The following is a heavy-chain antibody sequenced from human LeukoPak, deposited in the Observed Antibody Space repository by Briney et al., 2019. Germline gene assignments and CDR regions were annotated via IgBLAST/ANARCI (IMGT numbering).Heavy chain of an antibody. Sequence: GGSLRLSCAASGFTFGNYAMSGGRQAPGKGLEWVSLISGNGGSTYYADCVRGGFTISRDNAKNTLYLQMSSLRAEDTAVYYCAKAQKMHGDYWGQGTLVTVAS. J-gene: IGHJ4*02. D-gene: IGHD5-24*01. CDR2: ISGNGGST. V-gene: IGHV3-23*01. CDR3: AKAQKMHGDY. CDR1: GFTFGNYA.